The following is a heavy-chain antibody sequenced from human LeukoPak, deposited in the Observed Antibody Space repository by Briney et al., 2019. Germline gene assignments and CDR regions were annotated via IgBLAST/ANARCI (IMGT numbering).Heavy chain of an antibody. D-gene: IGHD6-19*01. CDR2: IYYSGST. J-gene: IGHJ4*02. V-gene: IGHV4-59*01. CDR3: ARGQWLAYEYYFDY. Sequence: SETLSLTCTVSGGSISSYYWSWIRQPPGKGLEWIGYIYYSGSTNYNPSLKSRVTISVDTSKNQFSLKLSSVTAADTAVYYCARGQWLAYEYYFDYWGQGTLVTVSP. CDR1: GGSISSYY.